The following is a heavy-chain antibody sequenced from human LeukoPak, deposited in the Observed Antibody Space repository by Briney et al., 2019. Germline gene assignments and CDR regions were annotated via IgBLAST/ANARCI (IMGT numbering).Heavy chain of an antibody. Sequence: ASETLSLTCAVYGGSFSGYYWSWIRQPPGKGLEWIGEINHSGSTNYNPSLKSRVTISVDTSKNQFSLKLSSVTAADTAVYYCARVARYYYYMDVWGKGTTVTVSS. CDR2: INHSGST. CDR3: ARVARYYYYMDV. V-gene: IGHV4-34*01. J-gene: IGHJ6*03. CDR1: GGSFSGYY.